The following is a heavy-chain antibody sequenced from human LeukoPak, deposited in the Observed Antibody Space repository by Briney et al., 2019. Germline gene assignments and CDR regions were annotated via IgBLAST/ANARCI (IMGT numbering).Heavy chain of an antibody. J-gene: IGHJ6*02. D-gene: IGHD3-10*01. CDR3: ARGLDYYGSESYYFYYGMDV. Sequence: GASVKVSCKASGDTFTSYDINWVRQATGQGLEWMGWMNPNSGNTGYAQKFQGRVTMTRNTSISTAYMELSSLRSEDTAVYYCARGLDYYGSESYYFYYGMDVWGQGTTVTVSS. CDR2: MNPNSGNT. CDR1: GDTFTSYD. V-gene: IGHV1-8*01.